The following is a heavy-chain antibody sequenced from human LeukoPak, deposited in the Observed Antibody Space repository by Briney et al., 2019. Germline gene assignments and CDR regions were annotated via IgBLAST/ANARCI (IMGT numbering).Heavy chain of an antibody. CDR3: ARGADQEFDF. J-gene: IGHJ4*02. Sequence: ASVTVSCKSSGHTLNNHFIHWVRQAPGQGLEWMGMINPRDGSTRTLQRFQGRLTMTRDTSTSTLYMGLSSLRSEDTATHFCARGADQEFDFWGQGTLVTVSS. CDR1: GHTLNNHF. CDR2: INPRDGST. V-gene: IGHV1-46*02.